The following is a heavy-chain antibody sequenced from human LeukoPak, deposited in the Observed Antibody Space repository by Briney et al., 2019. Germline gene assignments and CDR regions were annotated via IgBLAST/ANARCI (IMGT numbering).Heavy chain of an antibody. V-gene: IGHV4-59*01. CDR1: GGSISVYF. CDR2: IYYKGNT. Sequence: SETLSLTCNVSGGSISVYFWSWVRQPPGKGLEWIGHIYYKGNTNYNSSLQSRVTISIDTSKTQFSLNLSSVTAADTGVYYCARDRGSGYFPGFDSWGQGTLVTVSS. D-gene: IGHD3-3*01. J-gene: IGHJ4*02. CDR3: ARDRGSGYFPGFDS.